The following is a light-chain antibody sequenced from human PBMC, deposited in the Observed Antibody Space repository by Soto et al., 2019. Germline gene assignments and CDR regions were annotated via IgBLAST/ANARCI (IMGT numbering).Light chain of an antibody. Sequence: QSVLTQPPSVSAAPGQKVTISCSGNSSNIGSNDVSWYQQLPGKAPKLLIYENSQRPSGTPDRFSGSKSGTSATLGITGLQTGDEADYYCGTWDSSLIALFGTGTKLTVL. CDR1: SSNIGSND. CDR3: GTWDSSLIAL. CDR2: ENS. J-gene: IGLJ1*01. V-gene: IGLV1-51*02.